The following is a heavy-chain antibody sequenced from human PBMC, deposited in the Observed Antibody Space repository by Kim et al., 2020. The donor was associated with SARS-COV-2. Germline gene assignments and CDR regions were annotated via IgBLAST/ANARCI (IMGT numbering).Heavy chain of an antibody. V-gene: IGHV4-4*02. CDR2: IYHSGST. J-gene: IGHJ6*02. Sequence: SETLSLTCAVSGGSISSSNWWSWVRQPPGKGLEWIGEIYHSGSTNYNPSLKSRVTISVDKSKNQFSLKLSSVTAADTAVYYCARDSPVIAVAASYYYYGMDVWGQGTTVTVSS. CDR3: ARDSPVIAVAASYYYYGMDV. D-gene: IGHD6-19*01. CDR1: GGSISSSNW.